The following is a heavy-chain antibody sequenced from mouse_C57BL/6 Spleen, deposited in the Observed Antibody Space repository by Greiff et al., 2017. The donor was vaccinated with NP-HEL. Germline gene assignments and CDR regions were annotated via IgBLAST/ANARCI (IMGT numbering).Heavy chain of an antibody. CDR3: AREEKGNAMDY. Sequence: EVKLMESGGGLVQPGGSLKLSCAASGFTFSDYGMAWVRQAPRKGPAWVAFISNLAYSIYYVDTVTGRSTISRENAKNTLYLEMSSLKAEETAMYDCAREEKGNAMDYWGQGTSVTVSS. J-gene: IGHJ4*01. CDR1: GFTFSDYG. CDR2: ISNLAYSI. V-gene: IGHV5-15*01.